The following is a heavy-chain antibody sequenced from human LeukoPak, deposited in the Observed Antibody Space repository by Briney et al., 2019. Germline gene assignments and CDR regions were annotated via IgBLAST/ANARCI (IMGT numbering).Heavy chain of an antibody. CDR1: GYTFTGYY. CDR2: INPNSGGT. Sequence: ASVKVSCKASGYTFTGYYMHWVRQAPGQGLEWMGWINPNSGGTNYAQKFQGRVTMTRDTSISTAYMELSRLRSDDTAVYYCASERRRSGGLRYFDWLSTLDYWRQGTLVTVSS. V-gene: IGHV1-2*02. D-gene: IGHD3-9*01. J-gene: IGHJ4*02. CDR3: ASERRRSGGLRYFDWLSTLDY.